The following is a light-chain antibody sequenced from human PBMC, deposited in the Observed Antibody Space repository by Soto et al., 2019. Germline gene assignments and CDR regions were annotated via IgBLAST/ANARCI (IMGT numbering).Light chain of an antibody. CDR3: QQYGSSPLT. Sequence: EIVLTQSPGTLSLSPGERATLSCRASQSVSSSYLVWYQQKPGQAPRLPRYGASSRATGIPDRFSGSGSGTDFTLTISRLEPEDFAVYSCQQYGSSPLTFGGGTKVEIK. CDR1: QSVSSSY. V-gene: IGKV3-20*01. J-gene: IGKJ4*01. CDR2: GAS.